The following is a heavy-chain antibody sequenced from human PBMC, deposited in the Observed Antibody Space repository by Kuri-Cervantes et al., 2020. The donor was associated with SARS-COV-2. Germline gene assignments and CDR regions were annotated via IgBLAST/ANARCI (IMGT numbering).Heavy chain of an antibody. J-gene: IGHJ5*02. CDR2: IIPIYGTT. D-gene: IGHD3/OR15-3a*01. V-gene: IGHV1-69*13. CDR1: GVNLSSYA. Sequence: SVKVSCKASGVNLSSYAIAWVRQAPGQGLEWMGRIIPIYGTTNYAQKVQGRVTITADESTNTAYMEMSSLRSEDTAIYYCAGDAMIITLVGLENWVDAWGQGTLVTVSS. CDR3: AGDAMIITLVGLENWVDA.